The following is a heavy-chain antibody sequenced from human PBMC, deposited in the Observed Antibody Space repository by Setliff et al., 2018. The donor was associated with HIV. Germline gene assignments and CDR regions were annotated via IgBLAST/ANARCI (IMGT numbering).Heavy chain of an antibody. D-gene: IGHD3-10*01. V-gene: IGHV1-18*04. Sequence: ASVKVSCKASGYTFTNYYVHWVRQAPGQGLEWMGWISGYGNRKYAQKFEGRLTVTTDTSTSTAYMELRTLRSDDTAVYFCASGRGIYGSGALEAYDIWGQGTMVTVSS. J-gene: IGHJ3*02. CDR2: ISGYGNR. CDR3: ASGRGIYGSGALEAYDI. CDR1: GYTFTNYY.